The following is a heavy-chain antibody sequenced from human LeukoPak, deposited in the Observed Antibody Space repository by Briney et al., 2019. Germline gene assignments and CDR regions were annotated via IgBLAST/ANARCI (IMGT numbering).Heavy chain of an antibody. V-gene: IGHV1-2*02. J-gene: IGHJ2*01. CDR1: GYTFTAHY. Sequence: ASVKVSCGASGYTFTAHYIHWVRQAPGQGLEWMGWIDPNSGGTNYAQKFLGSVTMTGDTSINTAFMELSRLRSDDTAIYYCARGRGTTMVRGVITNYFDLWGRGSLVTVSS. CDR3: ARGRGTTMVRGVITNYFDL. D-gene: IGHD3-10*01. CDR2: IDPNSGGT.